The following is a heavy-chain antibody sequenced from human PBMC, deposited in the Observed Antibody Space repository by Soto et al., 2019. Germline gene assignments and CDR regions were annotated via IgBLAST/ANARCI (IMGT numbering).Heavy chain of an antibody. D-gene: IGHD3-3*01. CDR3: ASFWAYYYYYGMYV. J-gene: IGHJ6*02. CDR2: IYYSGST. Sequence: SETLSLTCTVSGGSISSSSYYWGWIRQPPGKGLEWIGSIYYSGSTYYNPSLKSRVTISVDTSKNQFSLKLSSVTAADTAVYYCASFWAYYYYYGMYVWGQGTTVTVSS. CDR1: GGSISSSSYY. V-gene: IGHV4-39*01.